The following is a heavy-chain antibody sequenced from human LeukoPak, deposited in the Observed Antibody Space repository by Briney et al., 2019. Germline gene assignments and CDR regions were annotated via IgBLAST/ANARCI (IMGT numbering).Heavy chain of an antibody. CDR3: AKDMGYGSGTYLDS. CDR1: GFTFSSRS. CDR2: ISYDGSEK. Sequence: PGGSLRLSCAASGFTFSSRSMHWVRQAPGKGLEWVAAISYDGSEKYYAESVKGRITICRDNSKDTLYLQMNSLRAEDTAVYYCAKDMGYGSGTYLDSWGQGTLVSVSS. J-gene: IGHJ4*02. D-gene: IGHD3-10*01. V-gene: IGHV3-30*18.